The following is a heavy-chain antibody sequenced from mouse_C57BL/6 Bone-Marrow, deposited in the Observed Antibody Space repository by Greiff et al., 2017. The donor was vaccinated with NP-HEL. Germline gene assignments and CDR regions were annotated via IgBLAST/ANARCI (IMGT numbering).Heavy chain of an antibody. J-gene: IGHJ1*03. CDR3: ASRYDGYYPYWYFDV. CDR2: IYPGSGST. V-gene: IGHV1-55*01. Sequence: QVQLQQPGAELVKPGASVKMSCKASGYTFTSYWITWVKQRPGQGLEWIGDIYPGSGSTNYNEKFKSKATLTVDTSSSTAYMQLSSLTSEDSAVYYCASRYDGYYPYWYFDVWGTGTTVTVSS. D-gene: IGHD2-3*01. CDR1: GYTFTSYW.